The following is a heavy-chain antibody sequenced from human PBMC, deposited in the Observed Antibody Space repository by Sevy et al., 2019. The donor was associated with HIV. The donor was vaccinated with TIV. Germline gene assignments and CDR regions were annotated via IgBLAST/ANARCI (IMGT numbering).Heavy chain of an antibody. Sequence: GESLKISCKGSGYSFTSYWIGWVRQMPGKGLEWMGIIYPGDSDTRYSPSFQAQVTISADKSISTAYLQWSSLKASDTAMYYCARQGRDIVVVPAASGFDYWGQGTLVTVSS. V-gene: IGHV5-51*01. CDR3: ARQGRDIVVVPAASGFDY. CDR1: GYSFTSYW. J-gene: IGHJ4*02. D-gene: IGHD2-2*01. CDR2: IYPGDSDT.